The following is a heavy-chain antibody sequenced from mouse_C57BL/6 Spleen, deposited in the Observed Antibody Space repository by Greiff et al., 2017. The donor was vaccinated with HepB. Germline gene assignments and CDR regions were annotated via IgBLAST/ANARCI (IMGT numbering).Heavy chain of an antibody. CDR3: ARDQYYGSSWGMDY. CDR2: INPNNGGT. D-gene: IGHD1-1*01. CDR1: GYTFTDYY. V-gene: IGHV1-26*01. J-gene: IGHJ4*01. Sequence: EVQLQQSGPELVKPGASVKISCKASGYTFTDYYMNWVKQSHGKSLEWIGDINPNNGGTSYNQKFKGKATLTVDKSSSTAYMELRSLTSEDSAVYYCARDQYYGSSWGMDYWGQGTSVTVSS.